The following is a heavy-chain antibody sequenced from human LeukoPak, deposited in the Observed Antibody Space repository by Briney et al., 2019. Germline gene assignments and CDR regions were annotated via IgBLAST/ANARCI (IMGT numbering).Heavy chain of an antibody. CDR3: ASGYIVGATTSGACMDV. V-gene: IGHV1-8*02. J-gene: IGHJ6*02. D-gene: IGHD1-26*01. CDR2: MNPNSGNT. Sequence: GASVKVSCKASGYTFTSYGISWVRQATGQGLEWMGWMNPNSGNTGYAQKFQGRVTMTRNTSISTAYMELSSLRSEDTAVYYCASGYIVGATTSGACMDVWGQGTTVTVSS. CDR1: GYTFTSYG.